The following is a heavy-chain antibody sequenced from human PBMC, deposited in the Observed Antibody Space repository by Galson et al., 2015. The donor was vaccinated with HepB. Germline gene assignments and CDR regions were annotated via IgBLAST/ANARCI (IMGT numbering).Heavy chain of an antibody. Sequence: SVKVSCKASGYTFTSYYMHWVRQAPGQGLEWMGIINPSGGSTSYAQKFQGRVTITADESTSTAYMELSSLRSEDTAVYYCASEGSIAVAGTTVDYYYGMDVWGQGTTVTVSS. CDR2: INPSGGST. J-gene: IGHJ6*02. CDR1: GYTFTSYY. CDR3: ASEGSIAVAGTTVDYYYGMDV. D-gene: IGHD6-19*01. V-gene: IGHV1-46*01.